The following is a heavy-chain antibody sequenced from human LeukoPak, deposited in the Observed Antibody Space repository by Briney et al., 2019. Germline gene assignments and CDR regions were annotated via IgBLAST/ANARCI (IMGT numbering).Heavy chain of an antibody. CDR1: GYSFTSYW. CDR3: ARGSSSSWAYFDY. Sequence: GESLKISCQGSGYSFTSYWIGWVRHMPGKGLEWMGIIYPGDSDTRYSPSFQGQVTISADKSISTAYLQWSSLKASDTAMYYCARGSSSSWAYFDYWGQGTLVTVSS. D-gene: IGHD6-13*01. J-gene: IGHJ4*02. V-gene: IGHV5-51*01. CDR2: IYPGDSDT.